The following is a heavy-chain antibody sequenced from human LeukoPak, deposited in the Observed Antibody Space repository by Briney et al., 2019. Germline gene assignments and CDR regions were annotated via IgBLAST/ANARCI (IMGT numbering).Heavy chain of an antibody. Sequence: PSETLSLTCSVSGGSIRNYYWSWIRRPAGKGLEWIGHIYTSGSTNYNPSLKSRVTISVDTSKSQFSLKLSSVTAADTAVYYCARGRGGCNGLAFFDYWGQGTLVTVSS. CDR3: ARGRGGCNGLAFFDY. CDR2: IYTSGST. CDR1: GGSIRNYY. D-gene: IGHD5-24*01. V-gene: IGHV4-4*07. J-gene: IGHJ4*02.